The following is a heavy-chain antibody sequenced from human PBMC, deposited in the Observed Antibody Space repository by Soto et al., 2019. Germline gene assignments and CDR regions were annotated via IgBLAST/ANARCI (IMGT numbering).Heavy chain of an antibody. V-gene: IGHV1-18*01. J-gene: IGHJ5*02. CDR2: ISAYNGNT. CDR1: GYTFTSYG. D-gene: IGHD3-22*01. CDR3: ARGGYYYDSSGSVRGGWFDP. Sequence: QVQLVQSGAEVKKPGASVKVSCKASGYTFTSYGISWVRQAPGQGLEWMGWISAYNGNTKYAQKLQGRVTMTTDTSTRTAYMELRSLRSDDTAVYYCARGGYYYDSSGSVRGGWFDPWGQGTLVTVSS.